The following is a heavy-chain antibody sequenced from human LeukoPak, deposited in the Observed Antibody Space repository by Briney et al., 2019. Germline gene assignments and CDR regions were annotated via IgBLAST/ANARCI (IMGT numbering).Heavy chain of an antibody. D-gene: IGHD3-22*01. CDR2: INHSGST. V-gene: IGHV4-34*01. CDR3: ARPEEYDSRGYSSYFHH. Sequence: PSETLSLTCAVYGGSFSGYYWSWVRQPPEKGLEWIGEINHSGSTNYNPSLKSRVTISVDTCKQQFSLTLTSVTAADTAVYYCARPEEYDSRGYSSYFHHWGQGTLVRVSS. J-gene: IGHJ1*01. CDR1: GGSFSGYY.